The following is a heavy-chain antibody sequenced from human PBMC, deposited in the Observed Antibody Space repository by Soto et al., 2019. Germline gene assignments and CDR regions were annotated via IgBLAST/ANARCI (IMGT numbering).Heavy chain of an antibody. J-gene: IGHJ6*02. Sequence: SETLSLTCTVSGGFVSSRSYSWGWIRQSPGKGLEWIGTMYSSENTYYNPSLLSRVTISVDTSKNEFSLRLSSVTAADTAVYYCARLNGYCISTNCHGYYGMDVWGQGTTVTVSS. CDR3: ARLNGYCISTNCHGYYGMDV. CDR1: GGFVSSRSYS. D-gene: IGHD2-2*03. V-gene: IGHV4-39*01. CDR2: MYSSENT.